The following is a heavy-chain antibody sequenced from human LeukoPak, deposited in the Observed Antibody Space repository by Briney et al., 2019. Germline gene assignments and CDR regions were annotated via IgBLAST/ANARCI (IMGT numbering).Heavy chain of an antibody. CDR2: IYYSGST. D-gene: IGHD1-7*01. Sequence: GSLRLSCAASGFTFSSYWMHWVRQAPGKGLEWIGSIYYSGSTYYNPSLKSRVTISVDTSKNQFSLKLSSVTAADTAVYYCARRRANYALDYWGQGTLVTVSS. V-gene: IGHV4-39*01. J-gene: IGHJ4*02. CDR3: ARRRANYALDY. CDR1: GFTFSSYW.